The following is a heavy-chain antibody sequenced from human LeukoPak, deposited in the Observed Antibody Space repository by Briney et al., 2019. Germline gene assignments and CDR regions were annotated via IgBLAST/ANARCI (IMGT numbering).Heavy chain of an antibody. V-gene: IGHV3-30*02. CDR1: GFHFFSYV. CDR2: IRHDDDQK. J-gene: IGHJ4*02. D-gene: IGHD1-20*01. CDR3: VKDGSNWNFDY. Sequence: GGSLRLSCAASGFHFFSYVMHWVRQTPGKGLEWVASIRHDDDQKYYAGSVKGRFTISRDNSKNTVDVQMNSLRVEDTAVYYCVKDGSNWNFDYWGQGTLVTVSS.